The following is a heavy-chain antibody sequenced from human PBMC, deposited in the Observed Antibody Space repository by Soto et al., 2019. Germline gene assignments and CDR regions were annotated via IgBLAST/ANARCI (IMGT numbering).Heavy chain of an antibody. V-gene: IGHV1-69*06. CDR2: IIPIFGTA. J-gene: IGHJ5*02. Sequence: ASVKVSCKASGGTFSRYAISWVRQAPGQGLEWMGGIIPIFGTANYAQKFQGRVTITADKSTSTAYMELSSLRSEDTAVYYCAREVVGIAAAGWFDPWGQGTLVTVSS. CDR3: AREVVGIAAAGWFDP. D-gene: IGHD6-13*01. CDR1: GGTFSRYA.